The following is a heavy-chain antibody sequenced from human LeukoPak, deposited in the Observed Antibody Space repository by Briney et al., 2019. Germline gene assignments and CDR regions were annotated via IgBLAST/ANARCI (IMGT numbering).Heavy chain of an antibody. V-gene: IGHV4-39*01. Sequence: SETLSLTCTVSGGSISSSSYYWGWHRQPPGKGLEWIGSIYYSGSTYYNPSLKSRATISVHTSKNQFSLKLSSVTAADTAVYYCASRKAMDPLDYWGQGTLVTVSS. CDR1: GGSISSSSYY. CDR3: ASRKAMDPLDY. CDR2: IYYSGST. D-gene: IGHD5-18*01. J-gene: IGHJ4*02.